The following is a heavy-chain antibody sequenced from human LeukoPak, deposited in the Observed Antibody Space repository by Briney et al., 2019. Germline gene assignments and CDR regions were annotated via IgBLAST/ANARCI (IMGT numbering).Heavy chain of an antibody. Sequence: GGSLRLSCAASGFTFSSYAMHWVRQAPGKGLEWVAVISHDGSNKYYADSVKGRFTISRDNSKNTLYLQMNSLRAEDTAVYYCARDQRGLFFDYWGQGTLVTVSS. CDR1: GFTFSSYA. J-gene: IGHJ4*02. CDR2: ISHDGSNK. V-gene: IGHV3-30-3*01. CDR3: ARDQRGLFFDY. D-gene: IGHD3-10*01.